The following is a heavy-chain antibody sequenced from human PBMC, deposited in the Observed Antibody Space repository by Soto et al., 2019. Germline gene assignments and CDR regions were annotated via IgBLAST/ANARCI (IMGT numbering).Heavy chain of an antibody. Sequence: QVQLQESGPGLVKPSETLSLTCSVSGGSITSHYWTWVRQPPGKGLEWIGDMYYSGRTNYNPSLKSRVTVSIDPSKSQFSLQMSSITAADTAVYYCARGVLLAPDVWGQGTTVTVSS. CDR3: ARGVLLAPDV. CDR2: MYYSGRT. CDR1: GGSITSHY. J-gene: IGHJ6*02. D-gene: IGHD1-26*01. V-gene: IGHV4-59*08.